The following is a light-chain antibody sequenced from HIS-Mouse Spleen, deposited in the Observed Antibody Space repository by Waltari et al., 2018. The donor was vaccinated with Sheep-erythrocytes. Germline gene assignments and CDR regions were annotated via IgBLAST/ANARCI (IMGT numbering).Light chain of an antibody. Sequence: QSALTQPASVSGSPGQSITISCTGTSSDVGSYNLVSWYQQHPGKAPKLMIYEGSKRPSGVSNRVSGSKSGNTASLTSSGLQAEDEADYYCCSDAGSSTPWVFGGGTKLTVL. CDR3: CSDAGSSTPWV. J-gene: IGLJ3*02. CDR1: SSDVGSYNL. CDR2: EGS. V-gene: IGLV2-23*01.